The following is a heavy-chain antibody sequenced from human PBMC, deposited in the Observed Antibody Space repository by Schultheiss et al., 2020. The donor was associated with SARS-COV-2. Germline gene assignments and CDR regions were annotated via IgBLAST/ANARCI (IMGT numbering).Heavy chain of an antibody. Sequence: GESLKISCAASGFTFSSYSMNWVRQAPGKGLEWVSSISSSSSTIYYADSVKGRFTISRDNAKNSLYLQMNSLRAEDTAVYYCARSAGWFDPWGQGTLVTVSS. J-gene: IGHJ5*02. CDR2: ISSSSSTI. V-gene: IGHV3-48*01. CDR3: ARSAGWFDP. CDR1: GFTFSSYS.